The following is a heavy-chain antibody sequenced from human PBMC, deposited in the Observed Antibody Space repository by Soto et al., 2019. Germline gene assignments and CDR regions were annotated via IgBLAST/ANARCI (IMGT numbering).Heavy chain of an antibody. D-gene: IGHD3-16*02. Sequence: PSETLSLTCTVSGGSISSSSYYWGWIRQPPGKGLEWIGSIYYSGSTYYNPSLKSRVTISVDTSKNQFSLKLSSVTAADTAVYYCARLIKAFGGVIVTWGQGTLVTVSS. J-gene: IGHJ4*02. V-gene: IGHV4-39*01. CDR3: ARLIKAFGGVIVT. CDR1: GGSISSSSYY. CDR2: IYYSGST.